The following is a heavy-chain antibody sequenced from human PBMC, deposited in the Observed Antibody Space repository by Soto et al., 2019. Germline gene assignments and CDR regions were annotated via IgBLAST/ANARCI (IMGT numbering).Heavy chain of an antibody. J-gene: IGHJ5*02. V-gene: IGHV1-69*13. Sequence: ASVKVSCKASGGTFSSYAISWVRQAPGQGLEWMGGIIPIFGTANYAQKFQGRVTITADESTSTAYMELSSLGSEDTAVYYCARDIPPRYSSAPRFDPWGQGTLVTVSS. CDR2: IIPIFGTA. CDR3: ARDIPPRYSSAPRFDP. D-gene: IGHD6-25*01. CDR1: GGTFSSYA.